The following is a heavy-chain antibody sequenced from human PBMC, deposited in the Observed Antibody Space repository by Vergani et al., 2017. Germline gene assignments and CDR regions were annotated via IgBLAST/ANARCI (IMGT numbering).Heavy chain of an antibody. J-gene: IGHJ4*02. V-gene: IGHV4-38-2*02. CDR3: ARDMGMIVGAY. CDR1: GYSISSGYY. D-gene: IGHD3-22*01. CDR2: IYYSGST. Sequence: QVQLQESGPGLVKPSETLSLTCTVSGYSISSGYYWGWIRQPPGKGLEWIGSIYYSGSTYYNPSLKSRVTISVDTSKNQFSLKLSSVTAADTAVYYCARDMGMIVGAYWGQGTLVTVSS.